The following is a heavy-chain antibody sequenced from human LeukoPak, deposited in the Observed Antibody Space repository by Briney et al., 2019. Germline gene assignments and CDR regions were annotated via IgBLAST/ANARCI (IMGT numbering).Heavy chain of an antibody. V-gene: IGHV3-74*01. CDR2: INSDGYSI. J-gene: IGHJ4*02. CDR3: ARARGRTSEPYYFDY. CDR1: GFTFNFYW. Sequence: PGGSLRLPCVASGFTFNFYWMHWVRQAPGKGLVWLSRINSDGYSITYADSVKGRFSISRDNAKNTLYLQMNSLRAEDTAMYHCARARGRTSEPYYFDYWGQGVLVTVSS. D-gene: IGHD3-10*01.